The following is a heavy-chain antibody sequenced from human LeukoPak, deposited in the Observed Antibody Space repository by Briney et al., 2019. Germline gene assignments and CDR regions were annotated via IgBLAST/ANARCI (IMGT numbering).Heavy chain of an antibody. Sequence: PGGSLRLSCAASGFTFSSYGMHWVRQAPGKGLEWVAVIWYDGSNKYYADSVKGRFTISRDNSKNTLYLQMNSLRAEDTAVYYCARGPRRDYVWGSYPDYWGQGTLVTVSS. CDR3: ARGPRRDYVWGSYPDY. D-gene: IGHD3-16*02. J-gene: IGHJ4*02. V-gene: IGHV3-33*01. CDR1: GFTFSSYG. CDR2: IWYDGSNK.